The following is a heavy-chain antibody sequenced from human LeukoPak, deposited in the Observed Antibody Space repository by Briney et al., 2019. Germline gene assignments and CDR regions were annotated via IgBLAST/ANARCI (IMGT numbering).Heavy chain of an antibody. CDR2: MNPNSGNT. CDR1: AYSFSSYD. CDR3: TRAGERPIRYFDY. Sequence: ASVKVSCKASAYSFSSYDTNWVRQATGQGLEWMGWMNPNSGNTGYAQKFQGRVTMTRNTSINTAYMELSGLISEDTAVYFCTRAGERPIRYFDYWGQGTLVTVSS. J-gene: IGHJ4*02. D-gene: IGHD3-9*01. V-gene: IGHV1-8*01.